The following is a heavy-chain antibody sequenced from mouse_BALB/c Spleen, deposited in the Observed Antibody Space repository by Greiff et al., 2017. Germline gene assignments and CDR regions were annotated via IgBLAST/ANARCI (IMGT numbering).Heavy chain of an antibody. CDR3: ARRGTARGYYAMDY. Sequence: VQLVESGAELVKPGASVKLSCKASGYTFTSYWMHWVKQRPGQGLEWIGEINPSNGRTNYNEKFKSKATLAVDKSSSTAYMQLSSLTSEDSAVYYCARRGTARGYYAMDYWGQGTSVTVSS. CDR1: GYTFTSYW. J-gene: IGHJ4*01. CDR2: INPSNGRT. D-gene: IGHD3-2*01. V-gene: IGHV1S81*02.